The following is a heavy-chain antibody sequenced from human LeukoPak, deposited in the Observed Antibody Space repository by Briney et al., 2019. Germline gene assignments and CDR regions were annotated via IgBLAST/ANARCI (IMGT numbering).Heavy chain of an antibody. D-gene: IGHD1-26*01. Sequence: PGGSLRLSCAASGFTFSSYAMSWVRQAPGKGLEWVSVISGSGGSTYYADSVKGRFTISRDNSKNTLYLQMNSLRAEDTAVYYCAKDLAPVKWNRVTAFGYWGQGTLVTVSS. V-gene: IGHV3-23*01. CDR3: AKDLAPVKWNRVTAFGY. J-gene: IGHJ4*02. CDR1: GFTFSSYA. CDR2: ISGSGGST.